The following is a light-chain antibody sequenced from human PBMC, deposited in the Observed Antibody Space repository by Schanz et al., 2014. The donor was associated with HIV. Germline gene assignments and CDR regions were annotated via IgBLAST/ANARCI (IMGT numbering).Light chain of an antibody. CDR2: YSN. CDR3: QSYDTSLSGVV. CDR1: SSNIGTGYD. J-gene: IGLJ2*01. V-gene: IGLV1-40*01. Sequence: QSVLTQPPSVSGAPGQRVTISCTGSSSNIGTGYDVHWLQHPPGTAPKILIYYSNNRPSRVPDRFSGSKSGTSASLAITGLQADDEADYYCQSYDTSLSGVVFGGGTKLTVL.